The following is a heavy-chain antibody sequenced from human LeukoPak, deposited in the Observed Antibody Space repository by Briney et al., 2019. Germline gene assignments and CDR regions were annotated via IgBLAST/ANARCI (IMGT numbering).Heavy chain of an antibody. CDR3: ATTPSGGSYYYFDY. V-gene: IGHV1-24*01. CDR1: GYTLTELS. D-gene: IGHD1-26*01. J-gene: IGHJ4*02. Sequence: ASVKVSCKVSGYTLTELSMHWVRQAPGKVLEWMGGFDPEDGETIYAQKFQGRVTMTEDTSTDTAYMELSSLRSEDTAVYYCATTPSGGSYYYFDYWGQGTLVTVSS. CDR2: FDPEDGET.